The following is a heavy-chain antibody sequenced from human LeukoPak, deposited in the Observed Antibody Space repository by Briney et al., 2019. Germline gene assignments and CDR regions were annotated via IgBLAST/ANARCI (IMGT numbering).Heavy chain of an antibody. V-gene: IGHV1-2*02. Sequence: ASVNVSCKASGYTFTGYYMHWVRQAPGQGLEWMGWINPNSGGTNYAQKFQGRVTMTRDTSISTAYMELSRLRSDDTAVYYCARDPDCSGGSCYSEDWFDPWGQGTLVTVSS. CDR3: ARDPDCSGGSCYSEDWFDP. CDR2: INPNSGGT. J-gene: IGHJ5*02. CDR1: GYTFTGYY. D-gene: IGHD2-15*01.